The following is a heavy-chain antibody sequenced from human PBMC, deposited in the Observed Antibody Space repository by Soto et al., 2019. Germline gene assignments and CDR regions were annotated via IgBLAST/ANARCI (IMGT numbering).Heavy chain of an antibody. J-gene: IGHJ6*02. CDR3: ASHPYYDSSPTPGGMDV. Sequence: QVQLVESGGGVVQPGRSLRLSCAASGFTFSSYAMHWVRQAPGKGLEWVAVISYDGSNKYYADSVKGRFTISRDNSKNTLYLQMNSLRAEDTAVYYCASHPYYDSSPTPGGMDVWGQGTTVTVSS. CDR1: GFTFSSYA. CDR2: ISYDGSNK. D-gene: IGHD3-22*01. V-gene: IGHV3-30-3*01.